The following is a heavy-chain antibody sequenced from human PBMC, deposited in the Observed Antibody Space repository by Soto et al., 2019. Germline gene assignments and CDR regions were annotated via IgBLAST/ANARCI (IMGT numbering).Heavy chain of an antibody. D-gene: IGHD1-26*01. Sequence: QVQLVASGGGVVQPGRSLRLSCAASGFTFSSYGMHWVRQAPGKGLEWVAVISYDGSNKYYADSVKGRFTISRDNSKNTLYLQMNSLRAEDTAVYYCAKNSGHSALDYWGQGTLVTVSS. CDR3: AKNSGHSALDY. V-gene: IGHV3-30*18. CDR1: GFTFSSYG. J-gene: IGHJ4*02. CDR2: ISYDGSNK.